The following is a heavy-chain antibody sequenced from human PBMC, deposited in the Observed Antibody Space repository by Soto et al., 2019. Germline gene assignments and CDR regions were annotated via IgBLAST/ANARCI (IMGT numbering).Heavy chain of an antibody. J-gene: IGHJ6*02. CDR3: ARDLWGYCGTDCYPLDV. CDR2: MYNTGST. CDR1: GGSISGYY. V-gene: IGHV4-59*01. D-gene: IGHD2-21*02. Sequence: XXTLSLTCTVSGGSISGYYWGWIRQPPGKGLEWIGYMYNTGSTVYNPSFKSRVTISVDTSKNQFSLKLNSVTAADTAVYYCARDLWGYCGTDCYPLDVWGQGTTVTVSS.